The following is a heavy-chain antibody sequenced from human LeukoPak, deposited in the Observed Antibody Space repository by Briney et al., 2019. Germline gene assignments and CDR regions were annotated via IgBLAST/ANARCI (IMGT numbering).Heavy chain of an antibody. V-gene: IGHV3-23*01. CDR3: AKSGLNRFDY. CDR1: GFSFSNYG. J-gene: IGHJ4*02. Sequence: GGSLRLSCAASGFSFSNYGMNWVRQAPGKGLEWVSGITGNGGTTYYADSVKGRFTISRGNSRNTVYLQMNSLRAEDTAVYYCAKSGLNRFDYWGQGTLVTVSS. CDR2: ITGNGGTT. D-gene: IGHD2-15*01.